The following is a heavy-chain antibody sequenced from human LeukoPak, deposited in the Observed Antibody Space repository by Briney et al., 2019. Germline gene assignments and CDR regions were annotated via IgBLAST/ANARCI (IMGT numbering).Heavy chain of an antibody. J-gene: IGHJ6*03. D-gene: IGHD3-10*01. CDR3: ARGPSITMVRGGQWYYYMDV. CDR1: GYTFTSYG. CDR2: MSADNGNT. V-gene: IGHV1-18*01. Sequence: ASVKVSFKASGYTFTSYGISWVRQAPGQGLEWMGWMSADNGNTNYAQKLQGRVTMTTDTSTSTAYMELRSLRSDDTAVYYCARGPSITMVRGGQWYYYMDVWGKGTTVTISS.